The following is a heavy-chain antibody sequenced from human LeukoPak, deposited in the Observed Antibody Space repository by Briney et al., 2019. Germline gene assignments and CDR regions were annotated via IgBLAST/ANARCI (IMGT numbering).Heavy chain of an antibody. CDR1: GGSLSSYY. CDR3: ARDRSRTYGSADAFDI. CDR2: IYTSGST. Sequence: SETLSLTCTVSGGSLSSYYWNWIRQPAGKGLEWIGRIYTSGSTNYNPSLKSRVTMSVDTSKNQFSLKLSSVTAADTAVYYCARDRSRTYGSADAFDIWGQGTMVTVSS. V-gene: IGHV4-4*07. J-gene: IGHJ3*02. D-gene: IGHD3-10*01.